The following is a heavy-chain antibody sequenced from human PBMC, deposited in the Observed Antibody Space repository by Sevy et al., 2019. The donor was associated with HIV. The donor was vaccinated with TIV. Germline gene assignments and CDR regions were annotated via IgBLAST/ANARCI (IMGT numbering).Heavy chain of an antibody. D-gene: IGHD6-19*01. V-gene: IGHV4-39*01. CDR3: ASHLSSGWYALAH. CDR2: IYFTGST. J-gene: IGHJ4*02. CDR1: GGSISNSNHY. Sequence: SETLSLTCTVSGGSISNSNHYWGWIRQPPGKGLEWIGSIYFTGSTYHNPSLKSRVTVSVDMSKNQFSLKLTSVTATDTAVYYCASHLSSGWYALAHWAQGTLVTVSS.